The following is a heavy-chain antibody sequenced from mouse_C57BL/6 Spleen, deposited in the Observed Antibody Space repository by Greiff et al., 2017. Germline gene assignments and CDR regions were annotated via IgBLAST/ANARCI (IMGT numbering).Heavy chain of an antibody. Sequence: QVQLQQSGPELVKPGASVKISCKASGYAFSSSWMNWVKQRPGKGLEWIGRIYPGDGDTNYNGKFKGTATLAADKSSSTAYMQLSSLTSEDSAVYFCAREGYYDCPWDFDVWGTGTTVTVSS. D-gene: IGHD2-4*01. CDR2: IYPGDGDT. CDR3: AREGYYDCPWDFDV. V-gene: IGHV1-82*01. J-gene: IGHJ1*03. CDR1: GYAFSSSW.